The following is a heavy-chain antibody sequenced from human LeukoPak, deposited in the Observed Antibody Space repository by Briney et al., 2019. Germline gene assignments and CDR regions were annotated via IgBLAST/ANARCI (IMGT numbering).Heavy chain of an antibody. D-gene: IGHD2-15*01. V-gene: IGHV3-21*04. CDR1: GFTFSTYS. CDR3: AKALCSGGTCYYFDY. CDR2: ISSSSSYI. J-gene: IGHJ4*02. Sequence: SGGSLRLSCAASGFTFSTYSMNWVRQAPGKGLEWVSSISSSSSYIYYADSVKGRFTISRDNAKNSLYLQMNSLRAEDTAVYYCAKALCSGGTCYYFDYWGQGTLVTVSS.